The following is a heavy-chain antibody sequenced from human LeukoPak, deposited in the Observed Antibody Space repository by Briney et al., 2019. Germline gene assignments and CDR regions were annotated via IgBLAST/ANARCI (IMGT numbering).Heavy chain of an antibody. V-gene: IGHV1-24*01. Sequence: ASVKVSCKVSGYTLTELSMRWVRQAPGKGLEWMGGFDPEDGETIYAPKFQGRVTMTEDTSTDTAYMELSSLRSEDTAVYYCATSPPHYYGSGSYYNWFDPWGQGTLVTVSS. CDR2: FDPEDGET. CDR1: GYTLTELS. D-gene: IGHD3-10*01. J-gene: IGHJ5*02. CDR3: ATSPPHYYGSGSYYNWFDP.